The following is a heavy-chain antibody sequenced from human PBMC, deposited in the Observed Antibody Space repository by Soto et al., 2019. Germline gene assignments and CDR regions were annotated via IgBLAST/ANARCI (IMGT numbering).Heavy chain of an antibody. CDR3: ARGEATTGTLDTLDI. Sequence: GESLKISCKGSGYIFTRYWIGWVRQMPGKGLEWMGIIFPGDSDTRYSPSFQGQVTISADKSISTAYLQWSSLKASDTAFYYCARGEATTGTLDTLDIWGQGTMVTVSS. CDR1: GYIFTRYW. D-gene: IGHD1-7*01. V-gene: IGHV5-51*01. CDR2: IFPGDSDT. J-gene: IGHJ3*02.